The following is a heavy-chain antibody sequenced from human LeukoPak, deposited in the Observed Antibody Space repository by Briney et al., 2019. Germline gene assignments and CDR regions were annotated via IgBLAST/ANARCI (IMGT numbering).Heavy chain of an antibody. V-gene: IGHV3-30*14. Sequence: PGGSLRLSCAASGFTFSSYAMHWVRQAPGKGLEWVAVISYDGSNKYYADSVKGRFTISRDNSKNTLYLQVNSLRAEDTAVYYCARDRIIAAAGIASDYWGQGTLVTVSS. D-gene: IGHD6-13*01. CDR1: GFTFSSYA. CDR3: ARDRIIAAAGIASDY. CDR2: ISYDGSNK. J-gene: IGHJ4*02.